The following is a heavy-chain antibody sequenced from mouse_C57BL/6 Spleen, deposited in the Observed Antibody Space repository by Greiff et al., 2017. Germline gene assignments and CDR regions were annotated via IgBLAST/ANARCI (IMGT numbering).Heavy chain of an antibody. Sequence: EVHLVESGPGLVKPSQSLSLTCSVTGYSITSGYYWNWIRQFPGNKLEWMGYISYDGSNNYNPSLKNRISITRDTSKNQFFLKLNSVTTEDTATYYCARGGPYDYDVDYYAMDYWGQGTSVTVSS. CDR2: ISYDGSN. D-gene: IGHD2-4*01. CDR1: GYSITSGYY. J-gene: IGHJ4*01. CDR3: ARGGPYDYDVDYYAMDY. V-gene: IGHV3-6*01.